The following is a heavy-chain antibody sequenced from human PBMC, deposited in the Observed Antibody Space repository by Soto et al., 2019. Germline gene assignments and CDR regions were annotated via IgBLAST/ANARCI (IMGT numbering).Heavy chain of an antibody. CDR3: ARAPAPLHYDYIWGSYRHATRGYYYYMDV. CDR2: IWYDGSNK. Sequence: QVQLVESGGGVVQPGRSLRLSCAASGFTFSSYGMHWVRQAPGKGLEWVAVIWYDGSNKYYADSVKGRFTISRDNSKNTLYLQMNSLRAEDTAVYYCARAPAPLHYDYIWGSYRHATRGYYYYMDVWGKGTTVTVSS. J-gene: IGHJ6*03. CDR1: GFTFSSYG. V-gene: IGHV3-33*01. D-gene: IGHD3-16*02.